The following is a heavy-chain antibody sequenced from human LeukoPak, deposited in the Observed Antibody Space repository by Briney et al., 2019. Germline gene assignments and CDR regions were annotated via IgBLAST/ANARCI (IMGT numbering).Heavy chain of an antibody. J-gene: IGHJ3*02. D-gene: IGHD2-15*01. CDR1: GYTFTSYD. V-gene: IGHV1-8*01. CDR2: MNPNSGNT. CDR3: ASMLVVVASFAI. Sequence: ASVKVSCKASGYTFTSYDINWVRQATGQGLEWMGWMNPNSGNTGYAQKFQGRVTMTRNTSISTAYMELRSLRSEDTAVYYCASMLVVVASFAIWGQGTMVTLSS.